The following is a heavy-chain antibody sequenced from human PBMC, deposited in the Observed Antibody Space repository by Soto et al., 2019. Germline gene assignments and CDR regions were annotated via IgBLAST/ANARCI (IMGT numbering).Heavy chain of an antibody. CDR1: GASIRTYS. CDR2: MYTNGRT. D-gene: IGHD7-27*01. J-gene: IGHJ3*02. V-gene: IGHV4-4*07. Sequence: SETLSLTXTVSGASIRTYSWSWIRQSAGKGLEWIGHMYTNGRTNYIPSLKSRITMSVDTSKNQFSLNLKFVTAADTAVYFCAKDQSGAADIWGQGTMVTVSS. CDR3: AKDQSGAADI.